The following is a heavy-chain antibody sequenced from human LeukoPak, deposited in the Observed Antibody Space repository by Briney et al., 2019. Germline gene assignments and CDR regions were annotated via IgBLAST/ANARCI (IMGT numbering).Heavy chain of an antibody. CDR1: GYTSITYG. CDR2: ISVYNGNT. Sequence: ASVKVSCKASGYTSITYGISWVRQAPGQGLEWMAWISVYNGNTNYAQNLQGRVTMTTDTSTNTAYMELRSLRSDDTAVYYCARGHPTYYYDNGGYHALAYWGQGTLVIVSS. CDR3: ARGHPTYYYDNGGYHALAY. J-gene: IGHJ4*02. D-gene: IGHD3-22*01. V-gene: IGHV1-18*01.